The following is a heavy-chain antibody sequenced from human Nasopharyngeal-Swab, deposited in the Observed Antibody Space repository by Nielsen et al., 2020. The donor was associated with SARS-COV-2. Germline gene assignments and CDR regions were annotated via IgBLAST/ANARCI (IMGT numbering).Heavy chain of an antibody. CDR1: GGSISSYY. CDR2: IYYSGST. V-gene: IGHV4-59*01. J-gene: IGHJ4*02. D-gene: IGHD5-12*01. Sequence: SETLSLTCTVSGGSISSYYWSWIRQPPGKGLEWIGYIYYSGSTNYNPSLKSRVTISVDTSKNQFSLKLSSVTAADTAVYYCARGPVDIVATIGGFDYWGQGTLVTVSS. CDR3: ARGPVDIVATIGGFDY.